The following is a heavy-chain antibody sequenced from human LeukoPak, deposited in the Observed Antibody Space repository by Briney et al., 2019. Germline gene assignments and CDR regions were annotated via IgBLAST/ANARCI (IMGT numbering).Heavy chain of an antibody. CDR3: AGDRGYYYDSSGDFRNDAFDI. V-gene: IGHV4-31*03. CDR2: LYYTGST. D-gene: IGHD3-22*01. Sequence: PSETLSLTCTVPGDSISSGGYYWSWIRQYPGKGLEWIGFLYYTGSTYYNPSLKRRVSISKDTSKNQFSLKLSSVTAADTAVYYCAGDRGYYYDSSGDFRNDAFDIWGQGTMVTVSS. CDR1: GDSISSGGYY. J-gene: IGHJ3*02.